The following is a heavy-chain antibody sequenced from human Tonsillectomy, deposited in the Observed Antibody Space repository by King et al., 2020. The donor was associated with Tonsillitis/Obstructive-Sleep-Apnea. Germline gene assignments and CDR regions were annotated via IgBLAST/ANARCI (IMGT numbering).Heavy chain of an antibody. CDR2: IYSGGST. J-gene: IGHJ4*02. Sequence: VQLVESGGGLIQPGGSLRLSCAASGFTVSSNYMSWVRQAPGKGLEWVSVIYSGGSTYYADPVKGRFTISRDNSKNTLYLQMNSLRAEDTAVHYCARASIAAAGYYFDYWGQGTLVTVSS. CDR1: GFTVSSNY. V-gene: IGHV3-53*01. CDR3: ARASIAAAGYYFDY. D-gene: IGHD6-13*01.